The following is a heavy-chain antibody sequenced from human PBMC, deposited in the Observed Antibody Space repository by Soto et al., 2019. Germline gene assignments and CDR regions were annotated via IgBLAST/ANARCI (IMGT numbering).Heavy chain of an antibody. CDR3: AHRPSYCSGGSCYSGSDY. V-gene: IGHV2-5*02. CDR2: IYRDDDK. CDR1: GFSLSSSGVR. J-gene: IGHJ4*02. Sequence: QITLRESGPPLVKPTQTPTLTCPVSGFSLSSSGVRVGWIRQPPGKALEWRALIYRDDDKRYSPSRKSRLTRTKDTAQHQVVLTMTDMDPVDTATDYGAHRPSYCSGGSCYSGSDYWGQGPLVTVSS. D-gene: IGHD2-15*01.